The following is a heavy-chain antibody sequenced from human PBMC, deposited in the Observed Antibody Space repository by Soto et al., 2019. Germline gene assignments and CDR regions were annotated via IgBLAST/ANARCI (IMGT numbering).Heavy chain of an antibody. CDR3: ARIEMASIK. J-gene: IGHJ4*02. CDR2: IYYTGST. Sequence: SETLSLTCSVSGASIRSGGYYWSWLRQSPGKGLEWIGHIYYTGSTFYRPSLKSRLTISLDTPKNQFSLDLNSVTTADTAMYYCARIEMASIKWGRGTLVTVSS. CDR1: GASIRSGGYY. V-gene: IGHV4-31*03. D-gene: IGHD5-12*01.